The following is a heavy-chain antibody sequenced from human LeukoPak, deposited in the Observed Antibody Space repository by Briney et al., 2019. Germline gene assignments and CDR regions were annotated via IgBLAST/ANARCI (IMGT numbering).Heavy chain of an antibody. D-gene: IGHD3-16*01. CDR3: ARDGGFGGPGGDNWFDS. CDR2: IYSDSGT. V-gene: IGHV3-66*02. CDR1: GFTVSAKY. Sequence: GGSLRLSCAASGFTVSAKYMSWVRQGPGKGLDWISSIYSDSGTNYADSVKGRFTISRDNSKNTLYLQMNSLRPEDTAVYYCARDGGFGGPGGDNWFDSWGQGALVTVSS. J-gene: IGHJ5*01.